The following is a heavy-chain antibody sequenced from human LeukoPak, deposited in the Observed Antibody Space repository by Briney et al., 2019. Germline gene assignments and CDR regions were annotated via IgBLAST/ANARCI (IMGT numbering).Heavy chain of an antibody. V-gene: IGHV3-30*02. CDR3: ARALDYYYGMDV. CDR1: GFTFSSYG. Sequence: PGGSLRLSCAASGFTFSSYGMHWVRQAPGKGLEWVAFIRYDGSNKYYADSVKGRFTISRDNSKNTLYLQMNSLRAEDTAVYYCARALDYYYGMDVWGQGTTVTVSS. J-gene: IGHJ6*02. CDR2: IRYDGSNK.